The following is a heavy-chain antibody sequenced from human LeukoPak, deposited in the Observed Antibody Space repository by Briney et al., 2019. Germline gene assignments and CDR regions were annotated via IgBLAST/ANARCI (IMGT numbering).Heavy chain of an antibody. CDR1: GGSISSSSYY. CDR3: ARPDDGAFDF. Sequence: PSETLSLTCTVFGGSISSSSYYWGWIRQPPGKGLEWIGSIYYSGSTYYNPSLKSRVTISVDTSKNQFSLKLSSVTAADTAVYYCARPDDGAFDFWGQGTMVTVST. CDR2: IYYSGST. J-gene: IGHJ3*01. V-gene: IGHV4-39*01. D-gene: IGHD5-24*01.